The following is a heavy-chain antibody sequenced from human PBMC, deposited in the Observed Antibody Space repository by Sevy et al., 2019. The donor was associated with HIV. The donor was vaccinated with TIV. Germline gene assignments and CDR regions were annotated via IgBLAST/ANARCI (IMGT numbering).Heavy chain of an antibody. CDR2: TSYDGSNN. J-gene: IGHJ3*02. CDR3: ARQQELELSHAFDI. Sequence: GGSLRLSCAASGFTFSNYAMHWVRQAPGKGLEWVAFTSYDGSNNYYADSVKGRFTISRDNSETTLYLQMNSLRAEDTAVYDCARQQELELSHAFDIWGQGTMVTVSS. V-gene: IGHV3-30-3*01. CDR1: GFTFSNYA. D-gene: IGHD1-1*01.